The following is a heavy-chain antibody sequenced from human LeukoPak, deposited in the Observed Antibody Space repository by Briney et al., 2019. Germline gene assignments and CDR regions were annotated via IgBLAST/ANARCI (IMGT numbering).Heavy chain of an antibody. Sequence: SETLSLTCAVYGGSFSGYYWSWIRQPPGKGLEWIGEINHSGSTNYNPSLKSRVTISVDTSKNQFSLKLSSVTAADTAVYYCARVRLGEQLIDYWGQGTLVTVSS. V-gene: IGHV4-34*01. CDR1: GGSFSGYY. D-gene: IGHD1/OR15-1a*01. CDR2: INHSGST. J-gene: IGHJ4*02. CDR3: ARVRLGEQLIDY.